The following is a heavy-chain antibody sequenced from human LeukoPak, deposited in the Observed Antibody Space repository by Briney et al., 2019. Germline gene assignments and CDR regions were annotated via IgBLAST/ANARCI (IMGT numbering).Heavy chain of an antibody. D-gene: IGHD6-19*01. CDR3: ARMGIAVSGWRWYFDY. CDR1: GFSLNTYGMR. CDR2: IDWDDDK. V-gene: IGHV2-70*04. J-gene: IGHJ4*02. Sequence: SGPTLVNPTQTLTLTCSFSGFSLNTYGMRVSWIRQPPGKALEWLARIDWDDDKFYSTSLKTRLTISKDSSRNQVVLTMTNTDPMDTATYYCARMGIAVSGWRWYFDYWGQGILVTVSS.